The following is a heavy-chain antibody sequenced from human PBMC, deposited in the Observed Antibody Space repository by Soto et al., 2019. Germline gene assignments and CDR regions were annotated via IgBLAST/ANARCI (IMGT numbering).Heavy chain of an antibody. D-gene: IGHD2-2*01. Sequence: SETLSLTCTVSSGSISSYYWSWIRQPPGKGLEWIGYIYYSGSTNYNPSLKSRVTISVDTSKNQFSLKLSSVTAADTAVYYCAREMPRPLADAFDIWGQGTMVTVSS. CDR1: SGSISSYY. J-gene: IGHJ3*02. CDR3: AREMPRPLADAFDI. V-gene: IGHV4-59*01. CDR2: IYYSGST.